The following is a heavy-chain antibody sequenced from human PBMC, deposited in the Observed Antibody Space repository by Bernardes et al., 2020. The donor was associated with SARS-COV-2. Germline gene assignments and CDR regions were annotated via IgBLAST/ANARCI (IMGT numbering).Heavy chain of an antibody. CDR2: FSDGGLST. CDR3: ARIYSTSSFDFDY. D-gene: IGHD6-6*01. V-gene: IGHV3-23*01. Sequence: GGSLRLSCVVSGFTFSNYAMNWVRQAPGKGLEWVSGFSDGGLSTYYADSVKGRFTISRDSSKNTLYLQMNSLRAEDTAVYYCARIYSTSSFDFDYWGQGTLVTVSS. CDR1: GFTFSNYA. J-gene: IGHJ4*02.